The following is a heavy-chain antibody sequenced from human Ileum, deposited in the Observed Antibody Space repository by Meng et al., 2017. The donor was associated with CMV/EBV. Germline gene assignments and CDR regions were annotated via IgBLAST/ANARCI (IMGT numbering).Heavy chain of an antibody. CDR2: ISYSGHI. Sequence: VPPPESGPGPGEPSQPLSLTCTVSGHSISSTNFFWTRIRQAPGKGLEWIGYISYSGHIDYTPSLKTRVTLSLDTSKNQISLRVNSVTDADTAVYYCATRPPDITGYWGVFDYWGQGLLVTVSS. D-gene: IGHD3-10*01. J-gene: IGHJ4*02. CDR3: ATRPPDITGYWGVFDY. V-gene: IGHV4-30-4*08. CDR1: GHSISSTNFF.